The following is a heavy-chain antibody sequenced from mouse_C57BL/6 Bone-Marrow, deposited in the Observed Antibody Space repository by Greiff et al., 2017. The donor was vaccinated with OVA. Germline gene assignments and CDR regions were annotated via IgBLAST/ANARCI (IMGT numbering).Heavy chain of an antibody. CDR3: ARRSYYDYDWFAD. D-gene: IGHD2-4*01. CDR1: GYTFTSYW. J-gene: IGHJ3*01. CDR2: IYPSDSET. Sequence: QVQLQQPGAELVRPGSSVKLSCTASGYTFTSYWMDWVQQRPGHGLEWIGNIYPSDSETHYHQKFKDKATLPVDKSSSTAYMQLSSLTSEDSAVYYCARRSYYDYDWFADWGQGTLVTVSA. V-gene: IGHV1-61*01.